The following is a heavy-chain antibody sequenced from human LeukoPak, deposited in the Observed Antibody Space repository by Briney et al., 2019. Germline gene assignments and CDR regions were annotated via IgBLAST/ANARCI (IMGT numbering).Heavy chain of an antibody. CDR1: GFTLSSYA. J-gene: IGHJ6*03. Sequence: GGSLRLSCAASGFTLSSYAMSWVRQAPGKGLEWVSAISGSGGSTYYADSVKGRFTISRDNSKNTLYLQMNSLRAEDTAVYYCAKDHRTSRVYYYYYMDVWGKGTTVTVSS. D-gene: IGHD5-24*01. CDR2: ISGSGGST. CDR3: AKDHRTSRVYYYYYMDV. V-gene: IGHV3-23*01.